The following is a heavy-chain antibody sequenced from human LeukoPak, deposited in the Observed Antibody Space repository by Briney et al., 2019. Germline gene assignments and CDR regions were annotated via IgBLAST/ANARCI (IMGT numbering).Heavy chain of an antibody. Sequence: ASVKTSCKASGGTFSSYAISWVRQAPGQGLEWMGGIIPIFGTANYAQKFQGRVTITTDESTSTAYMELSSLRSEDTAVYYCARDGRDGYNGGNVDYWGQGTLVTVSS. CDR2: IIPIFGTA. V-gene: IGHV1-69*05. J-gene: IGHJ4*02. D-gene: IGHD5-24*01. CDR3: ARDGRDGYNGGNVDY. CDR1: GGTFSSYA.